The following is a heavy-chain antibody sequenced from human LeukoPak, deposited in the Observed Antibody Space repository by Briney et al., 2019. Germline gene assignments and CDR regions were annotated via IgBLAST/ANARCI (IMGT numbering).Heavy chain of an antibody. CDR3: ARRVDVREMATILGYFDY. CDR2: IYPGDSDT. CDR1: GYSFTSYW. V-gene: IGHV5-51*01. D-gene: IGHD5-24*01. Sequence: GESLKISCKGSGYSFTSYWIGWVRQMPGKGLEWMGIIYPGDSDTRYSPSFQGQVTISADKSISTAYLQWSSLKASDTAMYYCARRVDVREMATILGYFDYWGQGTLVTVSS. J-gene: IGHJ4*02.